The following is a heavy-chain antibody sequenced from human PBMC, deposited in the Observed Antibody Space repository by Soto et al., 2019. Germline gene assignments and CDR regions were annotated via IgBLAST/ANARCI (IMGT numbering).Heavy chain of an antibody. D-gene: IGHD1-26*01. V-gene: IGHV4-4*02. Sequence: QVQLQESGPGLVKPSGTLSLTCAVSGGSISSSNWWSWVRQPPGKGLEWIGEIYHSGSTNYNPSLMSRVTIAADKPTNQFSLKLSSVTAADTAVYYCARVSGSYYYGMDVWGQGTTVTVSS. CDR3: ARVSGSYYYGMDV. CDR1: GGSISSSNW. CDR2: IYHSGST. J-gene: IGHJ6*02.